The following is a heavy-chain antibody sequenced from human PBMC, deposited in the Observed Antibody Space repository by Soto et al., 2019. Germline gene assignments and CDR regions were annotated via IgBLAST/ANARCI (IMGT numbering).Heavy chain of an antibody. J-gene: IGHJ6*02. CDR2: ISAYNGNT. V-gene: IGHV1-18*04. CDR3: ARGRYYYGSGSYPYYYYYGMDV. Sequence: GASVKVSCKASGSTFTSYGISWVRQAPGQGLEWMGWISAYNGNTNYAQKLQGRVTMTTDTSTSTAYMELRSLRSDDTAVYYCARGRYYYGSGSYPYYYYYGMDVWGQGTTVTVSS. CDR1: GSTFTSYG. D-gene: IGHD3-10*01.